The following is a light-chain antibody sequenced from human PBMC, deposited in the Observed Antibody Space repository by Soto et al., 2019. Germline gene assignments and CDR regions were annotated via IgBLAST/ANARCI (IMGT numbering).Light chain of an antibody. CDR3: QHYGSSRFT. Sequence: EIVLTQSPGTLSLSPGERATLSCRASQSVSSSYLAWYQQKPGQAPRLLIYGASSRATGIPDRFSGSGSGKDSPLTIRSLEPEAFAVYYCQHYGSSRFTFGPGPKVDIK. CDR1: QSVSSSY. V-gene: IGKV3-20*01. CDR2: GAS. J-gene: IGKJ3*01.